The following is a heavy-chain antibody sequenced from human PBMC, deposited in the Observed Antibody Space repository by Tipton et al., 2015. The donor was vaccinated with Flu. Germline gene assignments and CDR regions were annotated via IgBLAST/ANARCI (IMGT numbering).Heavy chain of an antibody. J-gene: IGHJ6*02. CDR2: IFYDGSEK. CDR1: GFTFSSYG. Sequence: CAASGFTFSSYGMHWVRQAPGKGLEWVAVIFYDGSEKYYADPVKGRFTISRDKSRNTLYLQMNSLRVEDTAIYYCARVIQSYGMDVWGQGTAVTVSS. V-gene: IGHV3-33*01. CDR3: ARVIQSYGMDV. D-gene: IGHD5-24*01.